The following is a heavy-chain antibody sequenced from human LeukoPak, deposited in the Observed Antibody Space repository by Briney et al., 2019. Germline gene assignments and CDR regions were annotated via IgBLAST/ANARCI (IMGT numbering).Heavy chain of an antibody. CDR2: VTPIFGTA. J-gene: IGHJ6*03. CDR3: ARDLSPSYSYYMDV. V-gene: IGHV1-69*13. CDR1: GGTFNNYG. Sequence: ASVKVSCKASGGTFNNYGITWVRQAPGQGLEWMGGVTPIFGTAMYAQKFQGRVTITADESTATAYMELSSLTSDDTAVYYCARDLSPSYSYYMDVWAKGTTVTVSS.